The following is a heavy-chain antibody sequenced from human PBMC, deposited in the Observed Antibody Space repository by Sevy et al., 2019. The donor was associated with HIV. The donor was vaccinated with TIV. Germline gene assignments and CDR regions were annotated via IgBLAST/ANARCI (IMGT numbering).Heavy chain of an antibody. CDR1: GFTFSSYA. Sequence: GGSLRLSCAASGFTFSSYAMSWVRQAPGKGLEWVSAISGSGGSTYYADSVKGRLTISRDNSKNTLYLQMNSLRAEDTAVYYCAKDRLEPRVYYGMDVWGQGTTVTVSS. D-gene: IGHD1-1*01. CDR3: AKDRLEPRVYYGMDV. CDR2: ISGSGGST. J-gene: IGHJ6*02. V-gene: IGHV3-23*01.